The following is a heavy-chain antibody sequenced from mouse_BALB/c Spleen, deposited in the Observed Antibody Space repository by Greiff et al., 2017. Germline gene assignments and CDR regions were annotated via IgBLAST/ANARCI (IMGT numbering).Heavy chain of an antibody. CDR1: GFTFSSYG. Sequence: DVMLVESGGDLVKPGGSLKLSCAASGFTFSSYGMSWVRQTPDKRLEWVATISSGGSYTYYPDSVKGRFTISRDNAKNTLYLQMSSLKSEDTAMYYCARLGSAWFAYWGQGTLVTVSA. CDR3: ARLGSAWFAY. CDR2: ISSGGSYT. J-gene: IGHJ3*01. V-gene: IGHV5-6*02.